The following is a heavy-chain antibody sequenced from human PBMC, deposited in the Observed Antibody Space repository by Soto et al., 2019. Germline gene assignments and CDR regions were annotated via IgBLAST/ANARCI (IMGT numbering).Heavy chain of an antibody. J-gene: IGHJ5*02. CDR1: GGSISSGGYS. Sequence: SETLSLTCAVSGGSISSGGYSWSWIRQPPGKGLEWIGYIYHSGSTYYDPSLKSRVTISVDRSKNQFSLKLSSVTAADTAVYYCARADYDILTGYPNWFDPWGQGTLVTVS. D-gene: IGHD3-9*01. CDR2: IYHSGST. V-gene: IGHV4-30-2*01. CDR3: ARADYDILTGYPNWFDP.